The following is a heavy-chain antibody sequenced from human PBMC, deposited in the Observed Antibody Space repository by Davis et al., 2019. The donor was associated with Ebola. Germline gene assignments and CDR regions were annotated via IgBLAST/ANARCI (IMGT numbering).Heavy chain of an antibody. CDR2: IYYSGST. D-gene: IGHD3-3*01. J-gene: IGHJ6*02. CDR1: GGSISSYY. V-gene: IGHV4-59*08. CDR3: ARRGDFWSGYYHYYYGMDV. Sequence: GSLRLSCTVSGGSISSYYWSWIRQPPGKGLGWIGYIYYSGSTNYNPSLKSRVTISVDTSKNQFSLKLSSVTAADTAVYYCARRGDFWSGYYHYYYGMDVWGQGTTVTVSS.